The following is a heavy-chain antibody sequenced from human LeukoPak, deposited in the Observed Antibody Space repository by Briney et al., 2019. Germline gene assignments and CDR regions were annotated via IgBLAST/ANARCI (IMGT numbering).Heavy chain of an antibody. D-gene: IGHD3-9*01. CDR2: FDPEDGET. V-gene: IGHV1-24*01. CDR3: ATHRYYDILTGDYGMDV. J-gene: IGHJ6*02. CDR1: GYTLTELS. Sequence: ASVKVSCKVSGYTLTELSMHWVRQAPGKGLEWMGGFDPEDGETIYAQKFQGRVTMTEDTSTDTAYMELSSLRSEDTAVYYCATHRYYDILTGDYGMDVWGQGTTVTVSS.